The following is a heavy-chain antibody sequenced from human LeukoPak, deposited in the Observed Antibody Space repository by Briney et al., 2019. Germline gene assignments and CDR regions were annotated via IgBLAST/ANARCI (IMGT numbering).Heavy chain of an antibody. D-gene: IGHD3-10*01. CDR2: IIPIFGTA. Sequence: ASVKVSCKASGGTFSSYAISWVRQAPGQGLEWMGGIIPIFGTANYAQKFQGRVTITADESTSTAYMELSSLRSEDTAVYYCGRPLQRGSWTQRALDYWGQGTLVTVSS. CDR1: GGTFSSYA. J-gene: IGHJ4*02. CDR3: GRPLQRGSWTQRALDY. V-gene: IGHV1-69*13.